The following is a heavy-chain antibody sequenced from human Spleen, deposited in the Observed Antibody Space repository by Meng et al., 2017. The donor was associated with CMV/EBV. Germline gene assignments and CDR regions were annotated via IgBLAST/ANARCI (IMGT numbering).Heavy chain of an antibody. V-gene: IGHV4-34*01. J-gene: IGHJ5*02. CDR2: INHSGST. CDR3: ARGGGLGYCSGGSCYSSQGWFDP. CDR1: YY. Sequence: YYWGRIRQPPGKGLEWIGEINHSGSTNYNPSLKSRVTISVDTSKNQFSLKLSSVTAADTAVYYCARGGGLGYCSGGSCYSSQGWFDPWGQGTLVTVSS. D-gene: IGHD2-15*01.